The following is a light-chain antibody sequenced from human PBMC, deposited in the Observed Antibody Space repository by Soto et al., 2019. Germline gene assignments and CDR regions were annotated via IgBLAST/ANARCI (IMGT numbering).Light chain of an antibody. V-gene: IGLV2-14*01. CDR3: SSYTRSSTVV. J-gene: IGLJ2*01. CDR1: SSDVGAYNY. Sequence: QSALTQPASVSGSPGQSITISCTGTSSDVGAYNYVSWYQQHPGKAPKLMIYDVTNRPSGVSNRFSGSKSGNTASLTISGLEDEDEADYYCSSYTRSSTVVFGGGTKLTVL. CDR2: DVT.